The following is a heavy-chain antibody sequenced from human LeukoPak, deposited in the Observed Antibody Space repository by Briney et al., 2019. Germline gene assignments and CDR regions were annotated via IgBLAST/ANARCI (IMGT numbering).Heavy chain of an antibody. CDR1: GDSFTGYY. CDR3: AREGSYSGSGSLPLDY. V-gene: IGHV4-34*01. D-gene: IGHD3-10*01. CDR2: INHSGST. Sequence: SETLSLTCAVYGDSFTGYYWSWIRQPPGKGLEWIGEINHSGSTNYNPSLKSRVTISVDPSKNQFSLKLTSVTAADTAVYYCAREGSYSGSGSLPLDYWGQGTLVTVSS. J-gene: IGHJ4*02.